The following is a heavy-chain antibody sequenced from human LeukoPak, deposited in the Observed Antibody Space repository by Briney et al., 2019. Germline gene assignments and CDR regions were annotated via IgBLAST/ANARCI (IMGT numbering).Heavy chain of an antibody. CDR3: ARDATTFDY. J-gene: IGHJ4*02. Sequence: VXVXCKASXXXXXXXXXNWXXXAPGXXXEWMGWINTNTGNPTYAQGFTGRFVFSLDTSVSTAYLQISSLKAEDTAVYYCARDATTFDYWGQGTLVTVSS. V-gene: IGHV7-4-1*02. CDR1: XXXXXXXX. CDR2: INTNTGNP. D-gene: IGHD4-11*01.